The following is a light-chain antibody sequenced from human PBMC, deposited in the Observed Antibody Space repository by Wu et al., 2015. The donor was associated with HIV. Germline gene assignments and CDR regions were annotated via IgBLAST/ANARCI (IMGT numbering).Light chain of an antibody. CDR1: QSVNSN. CDR3: QQYNSS. V-gene: IGKV1-5*03. J-gene: IGKJ1*01. CDR2: KAS. Sequence: MTQSPATLSVSPGERATLSCRASQSVNSNLAWYQQKPGKAPKLLIYKASSLESGVPSRFSGSGSGTEFTLTISSLQPDDFATYYCQQYNSSFGQGTKVEIK.